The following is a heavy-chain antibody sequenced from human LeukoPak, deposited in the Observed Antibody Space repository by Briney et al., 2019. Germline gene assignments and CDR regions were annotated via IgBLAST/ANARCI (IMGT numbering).Heavy chain of an antibody. CDR2: IYHSGST. D-gene: IGHD3-3*01. V-gene: IGHV4-38-2*01. J-gene: IGHJ3*02. CDR3: ARYYDFWSGYHRQGDAFDI. Sequence: PSETLSLTRAVSGYSISSGYYWGWIRQPPGKGLEWIGSIYHSGSTYYNPSLKSRVTISVDTSKNQFSLKLSSVTAADTTVYYCARYYDFWSGYHRQGDAFDIWGQGTMVTVSS. CDR1: GYSISSGYY.